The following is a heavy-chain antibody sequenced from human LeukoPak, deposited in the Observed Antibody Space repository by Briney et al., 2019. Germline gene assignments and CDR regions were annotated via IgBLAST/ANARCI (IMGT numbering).Heavy chain of an antibody. CDR3: ARGRITGASYYFDY. CDR2: ISYDGSNK. J-gene: IGHJ4*02. CDR1: GFTFSSYG. V-gene: IGHV3-30*03. Sequence: PGGSLRLSCAASGFTFSSYGMHWVRQAPGKGLEWVAVISYDGSNKYYADSVKGRFTISRDNSKDTLYLQLNILRAEDTAIYYCARGRITGASYYFDYWGQGTLVTVSS. D-gene: IGHD1-20*01.